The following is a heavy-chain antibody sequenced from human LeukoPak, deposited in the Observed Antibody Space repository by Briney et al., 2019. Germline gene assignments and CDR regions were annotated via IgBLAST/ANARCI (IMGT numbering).Heavy chain of an antibody. D-gene: IGHD3-22*01. J-gene: IGHJ4*02. V-gene: IGHV1-46*01. CDR1: GYTFTGYY. CDR3: AREGDYDSSGYKDYFDY. Sequence: ASVKVSCKASGYTFTGYYMHWVRQAPGQGLEWMGIINPSGGSTSYAQKFQGRVTMTRDMSTSTVYMELSSLRSEATAVYYCAREGDYDSSGYKDYFDYWGQGTLVTVSS. CDR2: INPSGGST.